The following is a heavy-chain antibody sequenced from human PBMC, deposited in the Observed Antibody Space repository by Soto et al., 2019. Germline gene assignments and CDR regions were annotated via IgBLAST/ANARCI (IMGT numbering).Heavy chain of an antibody. J-gene: IGHJ4*02. CDR1: GFTFSSYG. CDR2: ISYDGSNK. CDR3: AKSLRWLQSLFDY. D-gene: IGHD5-12*01. V-gene: IGHV3-30*18. Sequence: GGSLRLSCAASGFTFSSYGMHWVRQAPGKGLEWVAVISYDGSNKYYADSVKGRFTISRDNSKNTLYLQMNSLRAEDTAAYYCAKSLRWLQSLFDYWGQGTLVTVSS.